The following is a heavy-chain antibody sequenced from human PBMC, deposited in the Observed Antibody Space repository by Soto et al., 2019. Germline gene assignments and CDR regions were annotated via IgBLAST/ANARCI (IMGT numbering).Heavy chain of an antibody. CDR1: GFTFSSYT. J-gene: IGHJ4*02. D-gene: IGHD6-13*01. Sequence: EVQLLESGGGLVQPGGSLRLSCAASGFTFSSYTMAWVRQAPGKVLEWVSSISDTGGNTYYADSVKGRFTISRDNSKNTLYLQMNSLRADDTALYYCARGGNSWYNYWGQGALVAVSS. CDR2: ISDTGGNT. V-gene: IGHV3-23*01. CDR3: ARGGNSWYNY.